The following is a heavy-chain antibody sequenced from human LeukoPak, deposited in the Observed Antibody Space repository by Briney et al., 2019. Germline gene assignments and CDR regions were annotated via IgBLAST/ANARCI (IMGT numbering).Heavy chain of an antibody. CDR2: ISSSGSTI. Sequence: PGGSLRLSCGASAVTFSGYSMNWVRQAPGKGLEWVSYISSSGSTIYYADSVKGRFTISRDDAKNSLYLQMNSLRAEDTAVYYCASDVGSGFIDYWGQGTLVTVSS. D-gene: IGHD6-19*01. CDR3: ASDVGSGFIDY. V-gene: IGHV3-48*03. CDR1: AVTFSGYS. J-gene: IGHJ4*02.